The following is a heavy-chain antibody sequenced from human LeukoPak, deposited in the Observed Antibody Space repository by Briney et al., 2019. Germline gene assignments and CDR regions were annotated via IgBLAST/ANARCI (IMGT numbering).Heavy chain of an antibody. V-gene: IGHV4-59*08. J-gene: IGHJ4*02. CDR2: IHYSGTT. CDR1: GVSIFSYY. D-gene: IGHD3-9*01. CDR3: AIGRSIRYFDY. Sequence: SETLSLTCTVSGVSIFSYYWNWIRQPPGQGLEWIGYIHYSGTTNYNPSLKSRVSISMDTSKSQFSLKLTSATAADTAVYYCAIGRSIRYFDYWGQGTLLSVSS.